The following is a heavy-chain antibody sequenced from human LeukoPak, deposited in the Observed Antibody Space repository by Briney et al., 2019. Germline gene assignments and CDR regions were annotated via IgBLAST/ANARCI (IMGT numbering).Heavy chain of an antibody. D-gene: IGHD1-20*01. V-gene: IGHV7-4-1*02. J-gene: IGHJ4*02. Sequence: ASVKVSCKASGYTFTGYYMHWVRQAPGQGLEWMGWINTNTGNPTYAQGFTGRFVFSLVTSVSTAYLQISSLKAEDTAVYYCARRSGGITGSLDPFDYWGQGTLVTVSS. CDR3: ARRSGGITGSLDPFDY. CDR1: GYTFTGYY. CDR2: INTNTGNP.